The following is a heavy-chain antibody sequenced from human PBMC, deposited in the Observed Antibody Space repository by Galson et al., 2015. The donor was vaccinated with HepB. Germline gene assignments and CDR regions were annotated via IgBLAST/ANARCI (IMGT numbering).Heavy chain of an antibody. CDR1: GFTFSSYS. CDR3: TRKGAAAGQRMDV. CDR2: ISSSSSSYI. Sequence: SLRLSCAASGFTFSSYSMNWVRQAPGKGLEWVSSISSSSSSYIYYADSVKGRFTISRDNAKNSLYLQMNSLRAEDTAVYYSTRKGAAAGQRMDVWGQGTTVTVSS. D-gene: IGHD6-13*01. V-gene: IGHV3-21*01. J-gene: IGHJ6*02.